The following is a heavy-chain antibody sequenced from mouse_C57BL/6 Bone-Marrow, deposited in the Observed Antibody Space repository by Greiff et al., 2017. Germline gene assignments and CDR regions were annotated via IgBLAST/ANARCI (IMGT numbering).Heavy chain of an antibody. Sequence: EVKLVESGGDLVKPGGSLKLSCAASGFTFSSYGMSWVRQTPDKRLEWVATISSGGSYTYYPDSVKGRFIISRDNAKNTLYLQMSSLKSEDTAMYYCARQGTTVVATDYWGQGTTLTGSS. CDR3: ARQGTTVVATDY. CDR2: ISSGGSYT. D-gene: IGHD1-1*01. J-gene: IGHJ2*01. V-gene: IGHV5-6*01. CDR1: GFTFSSYG.